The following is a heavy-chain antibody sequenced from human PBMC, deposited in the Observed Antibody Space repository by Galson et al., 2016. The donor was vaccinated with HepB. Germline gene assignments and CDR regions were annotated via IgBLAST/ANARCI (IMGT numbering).Heavy chain of an antibody. CDR3: AREGYNSGHCGAFDI. CDR2: IGSGGFQ. Sequence: SLRLSCAASGFVFNNYSMAWVRQAPGKGLEWVSTIGSGGFQHYADAVKGRLTVSRDNSRNTLYLQMDSLTADDTTLYFCAREGYNSGHCGAFDIRGRGTVVAVSS. D-gene: IGHD6-19*01. CDR1: GFVFNNYS. J-gene: IGHJ3*02. V-gene: IGHV3-23*01.